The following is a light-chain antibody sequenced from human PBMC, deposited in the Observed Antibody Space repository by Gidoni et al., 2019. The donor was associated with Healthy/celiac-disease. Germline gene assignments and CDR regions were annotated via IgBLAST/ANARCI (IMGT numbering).Light chain of an antibody. CDR2: EGS. CDR3: CSYAGSSGYV. CDR1: SSDVGSYNL. V-gene: IGLV2-23*01. J-gene: IGLJ1*01. Sequence: ALTHPAPVSGPPGQSITISFTGTSSDVGSYNLVSWYQQHPGKAPKLMIYEGSKRPSGVSNRFSGSKSGNTASLTISGLQAEDEADYYCCSYAGSSGYVFGTGTKVTVL.